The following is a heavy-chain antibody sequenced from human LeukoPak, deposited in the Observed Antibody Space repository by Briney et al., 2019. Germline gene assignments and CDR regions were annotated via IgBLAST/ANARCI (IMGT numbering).Heavy chain of an antibody. J-gene: IGHJ6*02. Sequence: GGSLRLSCAASGFTFSNYDMQWVRQTIGKGLEWVSAIGVAGDTHYADSVKGRFPVSREDAKNSLYLQMNSLRAGDTAVYYCARDPSGRGMDVWGQGTTVTVSS. CDR1: GFTFSNYD. D-gene: IGHD6-19*01. CDR2: IGVAGDT. V-gene: IGHV3-13*01. CDR3: ARDPSGRGMDV.